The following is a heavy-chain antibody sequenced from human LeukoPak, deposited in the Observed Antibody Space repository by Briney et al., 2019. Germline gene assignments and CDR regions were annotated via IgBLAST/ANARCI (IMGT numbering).Heavy chain of an antibody. CDR3: YSTGVYVGGQDAFKI. J-gene: IGHJ3*02. CDR1: GGSIRNTKYH. Sequence: SETLSLTCSVSGGSIRNTKYHWGWIRQPPGQDLEWIGSISTSGNTYYSPSLKRRLTISVDTSNNKFSLNPASVTAAETAVYYCYSTGVYVGGQDAFKIGGHGSMVTVSS. CDR2: ISTSGNT. V-gene: IGHV4-39*01. D-gene: IGHD7-27*01.